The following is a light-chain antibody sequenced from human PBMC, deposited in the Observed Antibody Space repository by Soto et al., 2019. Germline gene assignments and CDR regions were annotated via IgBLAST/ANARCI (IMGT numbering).Light chain of an antibody. Sequence: QLVLTQSPSASASLGASVKLTCTLSSGHSSYAIAWHHQQPEKGPRYLMKLNSDGSHSKGDGIPDRFSGSSSGAERYLTISSLQSEDEVDYYCQTWGTGIRVFGGGTKLTVL. CDR2: LNSDGSH. CDR3: QTWGTGIRV. J-gene: IGLJ2*01. CDR1: SGHSSYA. V-gene: IGLV4-69*01.